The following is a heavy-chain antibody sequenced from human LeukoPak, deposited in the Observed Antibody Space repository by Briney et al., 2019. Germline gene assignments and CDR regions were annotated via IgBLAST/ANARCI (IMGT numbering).Heavy chain of an antibody. J-gene: IGHJ4*02. CDR3: ASDNHYAYDY. CDR1: GFTFSDYF. CDR2: MGGNGRII. Sequence: GGSLRLSCAASGFTFSDYFMSWIRQAPGKGLEWVSYMGGNGRIINYADSVKGRFTISRDNSKNSLYLQMSSLRVEDTAVYYCASDNHYAYDYWGQGTLVTVSS. V-gene: IGHV3-11*01. D-gene: IGHD2-2*01.